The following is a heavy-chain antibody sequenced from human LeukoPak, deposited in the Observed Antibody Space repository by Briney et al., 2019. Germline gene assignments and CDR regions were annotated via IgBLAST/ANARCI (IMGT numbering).Heavy chain of an antibody. Sequence: GGSLGLSCAASTFTFSSDSMNWVRQAPGKGLEWVSSISSSSDYIYYADSVKGRFTISRDNAKNSLYLQMNSLRVEDSAVYYCARDSGSSWREGLNYWGQGTLVTVSS. CDR2: ISSSSDYI. D-gene: IGHD6-13*01. CDR1: TFTFSSDS. V-gene: IGHV3-21*01. J-gene: IGHJ4*02. CDR3: ARDSGSSWREGLNY.